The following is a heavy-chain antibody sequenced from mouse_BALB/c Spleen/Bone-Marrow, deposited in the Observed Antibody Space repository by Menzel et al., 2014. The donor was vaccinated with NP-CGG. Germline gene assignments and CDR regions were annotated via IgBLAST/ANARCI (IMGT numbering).Heavy chain of an antibody. J-gene: IGHJ2*01. CDR1: GFSLTNYG. D-gene: IGHD2-4*01. V-gene: IGHV2-2*02. Sequence: QVQLQQSGPGLVQPSQCLSITCTVSGFSLTNYGVHWVRQSPGKGLEWLGVIWSGGRTDYNAAFISRLSISKDNSKSQVFFKMNRLQANATAIYYCARNYDCDFDYWGQGTTLTVSS. CDR3: ARNYDCDFDY. CDR2: IWSGGRT.